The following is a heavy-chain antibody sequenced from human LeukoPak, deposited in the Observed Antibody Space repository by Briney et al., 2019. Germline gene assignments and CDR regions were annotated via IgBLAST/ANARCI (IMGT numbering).Heavy chain of an antibody. V-gene: IGHV4-59*01. CDR2: IYYTGNT. D-gene: IGHD1-1*01. J-gene: IGHJ5*02. CDR1: GGSLSNYY. CDR3: ARDRLQLQS. Sequence: SETLSLTCTVSGGSLSNYYWNWIRQPPGKGLEWIGYIYYTGNTNYNPSLKSRVTISVDTSKNQFSLKLSSVTAADTAVYYCARDRLQLQSWGQGTLVTVSS.